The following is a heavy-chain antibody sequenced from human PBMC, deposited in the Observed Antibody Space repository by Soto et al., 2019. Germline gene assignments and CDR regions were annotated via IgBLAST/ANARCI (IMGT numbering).Heavy chain of an antibody. CDR1: GYTFTSCG. J-gene: IGHJ4*02. CDR3: ARGGGLYYYDSSGYYYL. V-gene: IGHV1-18*01. Sequence: ASVKVSCKASGYTFTSCGISWVRQAPGEGLEWMGWISAYNGNTNYAQKLQGRVTMTTDTSTSTAYMELRSLRSDDTAVYYCARGGGLYYYDSSGYYYLWGQGTLVTVSS. D-gene: IGHD3-22*01. CDR2: ISAYNGNT.